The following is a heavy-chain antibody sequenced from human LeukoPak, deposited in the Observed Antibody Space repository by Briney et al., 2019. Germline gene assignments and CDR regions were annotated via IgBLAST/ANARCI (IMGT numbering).Heavy chain of an antibody. J-gene: IGHJ3*02. D-gene: IGHD4-17*01. Sequence: SETLSLTCTVSGYSISSGYYWGWIRQPPGKGQEWIGSIYHSGSTYYNPSLKSRVTISVDTSKNQFSLKLSSVTAADTAVYYCATGITGYGDVLDAFDIWGQGTMVTVSS. CDR1: GYSISSGYY. CDR2: IYHSGST. V-gene: IGHV4-38-2*02. CDR3: ATGITGYGDVLDAFDI.